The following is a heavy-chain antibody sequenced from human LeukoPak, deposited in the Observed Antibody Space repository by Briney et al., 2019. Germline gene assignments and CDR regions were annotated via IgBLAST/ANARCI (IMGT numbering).Heavy chain of an antibody. D-gene: IGHD3-22*01. CDR3: AKDLGGHDSSGDY. CDR2: IDNDGSMT. V-gene: IGHV3-74*01. Sequence: PGGSLRLSCAASGFSFSGNWMPWVRQAPGKGLVWVSRIDNDGSMTNYADSVKGRFTISRDNSKNTLYLQMNSLRAEDTAVYYCAKDLGGHDSSGDYWGQGTLVTVSS. J-gene: IGHJ4*02. CDR1: GFSFSGNW.